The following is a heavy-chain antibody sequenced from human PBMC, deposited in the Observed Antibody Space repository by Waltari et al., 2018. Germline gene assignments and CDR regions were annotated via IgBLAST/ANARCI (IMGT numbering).Heavy chain of an antibody. CDR1: GYSMRSGYY. Sequence: QVQLQESGPGLAKSSETLSLTCDVSGYSMRSGYYWGWIRQPPRKGLGGIASIYQSGSSYYNPSLRSRVTISVDTSRNQCSLEMTSVTATDTATYYCVAAKEYYYDGSGDDAFETWGQGTLVTVSS. J-gene: IGHJ3*02. V-gene: IGHV4-38-2*01. D-gene: IGHD3-22*01. CDR3: VAAKEYYYDGSGDDAFET. CDR2: IYQSGSS.